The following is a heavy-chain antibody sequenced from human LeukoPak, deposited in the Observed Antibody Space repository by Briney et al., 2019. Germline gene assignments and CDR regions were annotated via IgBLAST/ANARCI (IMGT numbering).Heavy chain of an antibody. CDR3: ARARNRYYDILTGNYYYYYMDV. V-gene: IGHV1-2*02. CDR2: INPNSGGT. D-gene: IGHD3-9*01. Sequence: GASVKVSCKASGYTFIAYYMHWVRQAPGQGLEWMGWINPNSGGTNYAQKFQGRVTMTTDTSTSTAYMELRSLRSDDTAVYYCARARNRYYDILTGNYYYYYMDVWGKGTTVTISS. CDR1: GYTFIAYY. J-gene: IGHJ6*03.